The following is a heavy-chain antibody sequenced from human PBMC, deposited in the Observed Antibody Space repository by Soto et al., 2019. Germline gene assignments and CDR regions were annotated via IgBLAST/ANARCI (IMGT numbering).Heavy chain of an antibody. CDR1: GFTVSDYY. CDR2: SSNSGTYT. Sequence: GGSLRLSCAASGFTVSDYYMSWIRQAPGKGLEWLSYSSNSGTYTRYADSVKGRFPISRDNAKNSLYLQINSLRGEDSATYYCARSGDNYNVLDYWGQGTPVTVSS. V-gene: IGHV3-11*06. CDR3: ARSGDNYNVLDY. J-gene: IGHJ4*02. D-gene: IGHD3-10*02.